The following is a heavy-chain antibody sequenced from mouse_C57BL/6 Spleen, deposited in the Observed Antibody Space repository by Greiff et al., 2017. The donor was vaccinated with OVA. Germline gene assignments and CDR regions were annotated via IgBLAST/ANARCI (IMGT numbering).Heavy chain of an antibody. J-gene: IGHJ3*01. Sequence: EVQLQQSGTVLARPEASVKMSCTTSGYTFTSYWMHWVKQRPGQGLEWIGAIYPGNSDTGYNQKVKGKAKLTAVTSASTAYMELSSLKNEDSAVYYCTRERNGYDFAYWGQGTPVTVSA. CDR1: GYTFTSYW. CDR3: TRERNGYDFAY. D-gene: IGHD2-2*01. CDR2: IYPGNSDT. V-gene: IGHV1-5*01.